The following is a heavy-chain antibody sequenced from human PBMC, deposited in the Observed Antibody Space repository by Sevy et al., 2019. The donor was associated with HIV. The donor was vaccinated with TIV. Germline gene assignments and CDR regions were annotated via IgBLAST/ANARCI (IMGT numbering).Heavy chain of an antibody. V-gene: IGHV1-58*01. J-gene: IGHJ6*02. CDR1: GFTFSNRA. D-gene: IGHD2-15*01. Sequence: ASVKVSCQASGFTFSNRAVQWVRQARGQRPEWIGWIVVGSGHINYAENFQERVTLTRKMSTNTAYMELTSLRFEDTAGYYCATESRGSCTGGSCSVDNGMDVWGQGTTVTVSS. CDR2: IVVGSGHI. CDR3: ATESRGSCTGGSCSVDNGMDV.